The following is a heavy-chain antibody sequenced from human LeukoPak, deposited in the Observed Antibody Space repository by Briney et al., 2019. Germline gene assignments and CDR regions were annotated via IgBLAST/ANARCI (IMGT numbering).Heavy chain of an antibody. CDR2: IHHSGST. D-gene: IGHD3-10*01. CDR3: ARVVTRGVNDY. CDR1: GYSISSGYY. Sequence: SETLSLTCTVSGYSISSGYYWGWMRQPPGKGLEWIGPIHHSGSTYYNPSLKSRVTISVDTSKNQFSLKMSPVTAADTAVYHCARVVTRGVNDYWGQGTLVTVSS. J-gene: IGHJ4*02. V-gene: IGHV4-38-2*02.